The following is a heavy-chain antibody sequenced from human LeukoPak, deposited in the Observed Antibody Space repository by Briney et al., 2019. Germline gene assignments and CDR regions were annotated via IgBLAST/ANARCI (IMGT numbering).Heavy chain of an antibody. D-gene: IGHD3-22*01. CDR2: INHSGST. CDR3: ARDPAYYYDTTAYAFDL. Sequence: PSETLSLTCAVYGGSFSGYYWSWIRQSLGKGLEWIGEINHSGSTNYNPSLKSRVTISVDTSKNQFSLKLTSVTAADTAIYYCARDPAYYYDTTAYAFDLWGQGTMVTVSS. J-gene: IGHJ3*01. CDR1: GGSFSGYY. V-gene: IGHV4-34*01.